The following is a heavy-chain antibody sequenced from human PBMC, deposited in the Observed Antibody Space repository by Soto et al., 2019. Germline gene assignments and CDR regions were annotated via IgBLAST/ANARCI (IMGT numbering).Heavy chain of an antibody. D-gene: IGHD2-15*01. CDR1: GFTFSSYG. CDR3: ALYCSGGSCYHTTFDY. J-gene: IGHJ4*02. CDR2: ISYDGSNK. Sequence: GGSLRLSCAASGFTFSSYGMHWVRQAPGKGLEWVAVISYDGSNKYYADSVKGRFTISRDNSKNTLYLQMNSLRAEDTAVYYCALYCSGGSCYHTTFDYWGQGTLVTVSS. V-gene: IGHV3-30*03.